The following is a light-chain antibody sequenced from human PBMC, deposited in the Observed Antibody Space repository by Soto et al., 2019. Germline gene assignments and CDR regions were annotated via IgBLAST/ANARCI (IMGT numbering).Light chain of an antibody. CDR2: GAS. J-gene: IGKJ3*01. V-gene: IGKV3-20*01. Sequence: EMVLTQSPGTLSLSPGERATLSCRTRQSVSSSYLAWYQQKPGQAPRLLIYGASTRATGIPDRFSGSGSGTEFTLTISRLEPEDFAVYYCQQYGSSFGPGTKVDIK. CDR1: QSVSSSY. CDR3: QQYGSS.